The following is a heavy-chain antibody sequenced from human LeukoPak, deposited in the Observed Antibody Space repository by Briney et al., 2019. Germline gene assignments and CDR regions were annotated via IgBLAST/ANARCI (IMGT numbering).Heavy chain of an antibody. J-gene: IGHJ4*01. V-gene: IGHV3-15*01. D-gene: IGHD3-22*01. CDR2: IPGKLGGGTT. Sequence: GGSLRLSCAASGFTFSNAWMSWVRQAPGKGLEWVGRIPGKLGGGTTDYAAPVKGRFTISRDDSKNTLSLEMSSLKTEDTAVYYCTTDHWYYYDSSGYYRAPYFDYWGHGTLVTVSS. CDR3: TTDHWYYYDSSGYYRAPYFDY. CDR1: GFTFSNAW.